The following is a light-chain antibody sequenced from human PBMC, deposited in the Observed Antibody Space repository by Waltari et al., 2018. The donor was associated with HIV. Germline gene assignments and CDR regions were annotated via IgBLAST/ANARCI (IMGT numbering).Light chain of an antibody. J-gene: IGLJ2*01. Sequence: QSALTQPPSASVSLGQSVTISCTGTSSDVGGYDYVSWYQQQPGKATKLVIYEVTKRPSGVPDRFSGSKSGNTASLNISGLQAEDEADYYCSSYEGNFVVFGGGTNLTVL. CDR2: EVT. CDR1: SSDVGGYDY. V-gene: IGLV2-8*01. CDR3: SSYEGNFVV.